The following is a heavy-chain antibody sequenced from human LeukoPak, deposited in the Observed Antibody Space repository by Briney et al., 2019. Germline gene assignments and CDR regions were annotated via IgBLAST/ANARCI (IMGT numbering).Heavy chain of an antibody. Sequence: GGSLRLSCAASGFTFSSYAMSGVRQAPGKGLEWVAVICCSGGCTYLAHSVKGRFTIPIDNAKNTLYLQMSSLRVKDTAIYCCAKDVGYSSGRPMRDAFHIGGQGPIVTVSS. J-gene: IGHJ3*02. D-gene: IGHD3-10*01. CDR1: GFTFSSYA. CDR3: AKDVGYSSGRPMRDAFHI. CDR2: ICCSGGCT. V-gene: IGHV3-23*01.